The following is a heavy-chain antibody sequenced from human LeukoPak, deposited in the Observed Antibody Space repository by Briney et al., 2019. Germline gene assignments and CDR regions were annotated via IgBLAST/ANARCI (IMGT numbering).Heavy chain of an antibody. Sequence: GGSLRLSCAASGFTFSGYSMNWVRQAPGKGLEWVSSISSSSSYIYYADSVKGRFTISRDNAKNSLYLQMNSLRAEDTAVYYCARDFLLGATLDYWGQGTLVTVSS. D-gene: IGHD1-26*01. CDR1: GFTFSGYS. J-gene: IGHJ4*02. V-gene: IGHV3-21*01. CDR2: ISSSSSYI. CDR3: ARDFLLGATLDY.